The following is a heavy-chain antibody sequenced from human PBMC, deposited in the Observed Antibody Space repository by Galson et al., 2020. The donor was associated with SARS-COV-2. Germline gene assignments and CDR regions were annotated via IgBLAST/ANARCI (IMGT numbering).Heavy chain of an antibody. D-gene: IGHD5-18*01. Sequence: SETLSLTCGVYGGSVSGYYWTWIRQPPGKGLEWIGEINQSGRTIYSPSLKSRVTLSVDTSKNHFSLNLNSVTAADTAVYYCARSAGYAVTTFFDSWGQGTLVTVSS. J-gene: IGHJ4*02. V-gene: IGHV4-34*01. CDR2: INQSGRT. CDR3: ARSAGYAVTTFFDS. CDR1: GGSVSGYY.